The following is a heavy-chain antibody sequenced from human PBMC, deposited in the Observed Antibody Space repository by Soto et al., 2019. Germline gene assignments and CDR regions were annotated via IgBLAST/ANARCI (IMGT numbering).Heavy chain of an antibody. CDR1: GYTFTSYG. V-gene: IGHV1-8*01. CDR3: ARGKHAYYYDSSGYYVNNWFDP. Sequence: ASVKVSCKASGYTFTSYGINWVRQATGQGLEWMGWMNPNSGNTGYAQKFQGRVTMTRNTSISTAYMELSSLRSEDTAVYYCARGKHAYYYDSSGYYVNNWFDPWGQGTLVTVSS. CDR2: MNPNSGNT. D-gene: IGHD3-22*01. J-gene: IGHJ5*02.